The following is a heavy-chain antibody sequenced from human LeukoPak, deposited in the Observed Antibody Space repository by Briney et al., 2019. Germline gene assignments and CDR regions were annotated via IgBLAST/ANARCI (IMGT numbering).Heavy chain of an antibody. CDR3: ARSLGAARWD. D-gene: IGHD1-26*01. Sequence: GGSLRLSCATSGFTFSSYSMNWVRQAPGQGLEWVSYITSTSETIYYADSVKGRFTISRDNAKNSLYLQMNSLRVEDTAVYYCARSLGAARWDWGQGTLVTVSS. CDR2: ITSTSETI. J-gene: IGHJ4*02. CDR1: GFTFSSYS. V-gene: IGHV3-48*01.